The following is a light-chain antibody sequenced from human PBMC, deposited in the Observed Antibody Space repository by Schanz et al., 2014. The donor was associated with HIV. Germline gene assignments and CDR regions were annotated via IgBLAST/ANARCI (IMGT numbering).Light chain of an antibody. Sequence: QSALTQPASVSGSPGQSITLSCTGSNSDIGSYGLVSWYQQHPGKAPKLIIYEVSKRPSGVSSRFSGSKSGNTASLTISGLQAEDEADYYCSSYTSSRSVVFGGGTKLTVL. CDR1: NSDIGSYGL. J-gene: IGLJ2*01. CDR3: SSYTSSRSVV. CDR2: EVS. V-gene: IGLV2-14*02.